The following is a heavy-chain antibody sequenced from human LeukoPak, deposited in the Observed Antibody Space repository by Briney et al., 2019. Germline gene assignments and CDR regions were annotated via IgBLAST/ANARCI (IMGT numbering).Heavy chain of an antibody. CDR1: GFTVSSNY. J-gene: IGHJ4*02. Sequence: GGSLRLSCAASGFTVSSNYMSWVRQAPGKGLEWVSVIYTGGSTYYADSVKGRFTISRDNSKNTLYLQMNSLRVEDTAVYYCARGHPHGWELYLDYWGQGTLVTVSS. D-gene: IGHD1-26*01. CDR3: ARGHPHGWELYLDY. V-gene: IGHV3-66*01. CDR2: IYTGGST.